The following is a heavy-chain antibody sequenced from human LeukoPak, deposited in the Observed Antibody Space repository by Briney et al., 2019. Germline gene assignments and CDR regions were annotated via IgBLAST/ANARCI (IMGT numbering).Heavy chain of an antibody. CDR3: AGDCSGGSCRPDDY. CDR1: GFTFSSYS. CDR2: ISSSSSYI. D-gene: IGHD2-15*01. J-gene: IGHJ4*02. Sequence: AGGSLRLSCAASGFTFSSYSMNWVRQAPGKGLEWVSSISSSSSYIYYADSVKGRFTISRDNAKNSLYLQMNSLRAEDAAVYYCAGDCSGGSCRPDDYWGQGTLVTVSS. V-gene: IGHV3-21*01.